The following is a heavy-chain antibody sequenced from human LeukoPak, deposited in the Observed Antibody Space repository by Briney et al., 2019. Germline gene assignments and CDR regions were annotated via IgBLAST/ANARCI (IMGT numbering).Heavy chain of an antibody. CDR2: IKQDGSEK. J-gene: IGHJ3*02. CDR1: GFTFSNYT. D-gene: IGHD1-26*01. CDR3: ARAGGTYYGIAFDI. Sequence: GRSLRLSCAASGFTFSNYTMNWVRQAPGKGLEWVANIKQDGSEKYYVDSVKGRFTISRDNAKNSLYLQMNSLRAEDTAVYYCARAGGTYYGIAFDIWGQGTMVTVSS. V-gene: IGHV3-7*01.